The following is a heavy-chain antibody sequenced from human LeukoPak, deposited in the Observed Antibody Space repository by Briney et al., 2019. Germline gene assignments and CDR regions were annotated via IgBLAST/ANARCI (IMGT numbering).Heavy chain of an antibody. J-gene: IGHJ4*02. V-gene: IGHV4-34*01. Sequence: SETLSLTCAFYGGSFSGYYWSWIRQPPGKGLEWIGEINHSGNTNYNPSLKSRVTISVDTSKNQFSLKLTSVTAADTAVYYCARGAPLVVVPADPFDYWGQGTLVTVSS. CDR2: INHSGNT. CDR1: GGSFSGYY. D-gene: IGHD2-2*01. CDR3: ARGAPLVVVPADPFDY.